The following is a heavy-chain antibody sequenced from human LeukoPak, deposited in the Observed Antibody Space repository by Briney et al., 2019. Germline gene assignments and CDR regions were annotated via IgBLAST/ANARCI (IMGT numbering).Heavy chain of an antibody. CDR2: IFYSGST. D-gene: IGHD3-10*01. J-gene: IGHJ4*02. V-gene: IGHV4-61*01. CDR3: ARGSIRNTYFSGSYYLDY. CDR1: GGSVSSGSYY. Sequence: KPSETLSLTCTVSGGSVSSGSYYWSWIRQPPGKGLEWVGYIFYSGSTNYNPSLKSRVTMSIDTSKNQFSLKLNSVTAADTAVYYCARGSIRNTYFSGSYYLDYWGQGTLVTVSS.